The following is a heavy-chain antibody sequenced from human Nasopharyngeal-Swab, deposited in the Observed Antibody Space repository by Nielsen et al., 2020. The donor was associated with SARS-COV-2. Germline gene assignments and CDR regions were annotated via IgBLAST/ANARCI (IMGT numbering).Heavy chain of an antibody. J-gene: IGHJ4*02. D-gene: IGHD3-10*01. CDR2: ISAYNGNT. CDR1: GYTFTSYG. CDR3: ARVLLWFGELYYFDY. Sequence: ASVMVSCYASGYTFTSYGISWVRQAPGQGLEWMGWISAYNGNTNYAQKLQGRVTMTTDTSTSTAYMELRSLRSDDTAVYYCARVLLWFGELYYFDYWGQGTLVTVSS. V-gene: IGHV1-18*04.